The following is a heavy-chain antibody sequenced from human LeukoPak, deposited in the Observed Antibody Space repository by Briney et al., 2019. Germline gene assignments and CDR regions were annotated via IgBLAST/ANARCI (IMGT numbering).Heavy chain of an antibody. CDR2: IYYSGST. CDR3: ARAIYGDYATE. Sequence: SETLSLTCAVYGGSFSGFFRSLIRQPPGKGLEWIGYIYYSGSTNYNPSLKSRVTISVDTSKNQFSLKLSSVTAADTAVYYCARAIYGDYATEWGQGTLVTVSS. V-gene: IGHV4-59*01. CDR1: GGSFSGFF. J-gene: IGHJ4*02. D-gene: IGHD4-17*01.